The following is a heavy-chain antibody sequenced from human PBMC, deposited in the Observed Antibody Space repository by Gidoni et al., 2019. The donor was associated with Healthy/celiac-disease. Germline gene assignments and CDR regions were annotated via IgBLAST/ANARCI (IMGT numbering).Heavy chain of an antibody. V-gene: IGHV3-30*18. J-gene: IGHJ4*02. CDR3: AKDLQRWLQYFDY. D-gene: IGHD5-12*01. CDR1: GFTFSSFG. Sequence: QVQLVESGGGVVQPGRSLRLSCAASGFTFSSFGMHWVRQAPGKGLEWVAVISYDGSNKYYADSVKGRFTISRDNSKNTLYLQMNSLRAEDTAVYYCAKDLQRWLQYFDYWGQGTLVTVSS. CDR2: ISYDGSNK.